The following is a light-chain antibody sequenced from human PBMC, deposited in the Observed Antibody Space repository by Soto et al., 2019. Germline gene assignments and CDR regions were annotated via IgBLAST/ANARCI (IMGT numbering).Light chain of an antibody. CDR2: DVS. Sequence: QSALTQPRSVSGSPGQSVNISCTGTSSDVGGYNYVSWYQQHPGKAPKLMIYDVSKRPSGVPDRFSGSKSGNTASLTISGLQAEDEADYYCCSYAGNYYVFGTGTKVTVL. J-gene: IGLJ1*01. V-gene: IGLV2-11*01. CDR1: SSDVGGYNY. CDR3: CSYAGNYYV.